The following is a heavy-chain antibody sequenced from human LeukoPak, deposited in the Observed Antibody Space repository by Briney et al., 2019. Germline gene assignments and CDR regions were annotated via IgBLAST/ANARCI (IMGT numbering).Heavy chain of an antibody. Sequence: ASVKVSCKASGYTFTGYPMHWVRQAPGQALEWMGWIRGYNGNTNYAQKLQGRVTMTTDTSTSTAYMELRSLRSDDTAIYYCARDAAAGRDGYNFDYWGQGTLVTVSS. CDR1: GYTFTGYP. V-gene: IGHV1-18*04. CDR3: ARDAAAGRDGYNFDY. D-gene: IGHD5-24*01. CDR2: IRGYNGNT. J-gene: IGHJ4*02.